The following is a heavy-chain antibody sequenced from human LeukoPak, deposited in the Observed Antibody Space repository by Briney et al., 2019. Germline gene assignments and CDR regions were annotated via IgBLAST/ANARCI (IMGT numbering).Heavy chain of an antibody. Sequence: ASVKVSCKASGYIFTASYIHWVRQAPRQGLEWMGCINPNIGGTSFAKKFQGRVTLTRDTSITTTYLELTGLRSDDTAVYFCARGDCSGVSCYSVDSWGQGTLVTVSS. CDR2: INPNIGGT. D-gene: IGHD2-15*01. J-gene: IGHJ4*02. CDR1: GYIFTASY. CDR3: ARGDCSGVSCYSVDS. V-gene: IGHV1-2*02.